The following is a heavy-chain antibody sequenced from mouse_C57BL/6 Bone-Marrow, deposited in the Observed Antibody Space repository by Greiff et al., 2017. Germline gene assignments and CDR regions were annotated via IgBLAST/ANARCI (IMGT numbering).Heavy chain of an antibody. D-gene: IGHD1-1*02. CDR3: ARRMGSIYYYAMDY. CDR1: GFTFSDYG. J-gene: IGHJ4*01. CDR2: ISSGSSTI. V-gene: IGHV5-17*01. Sequence: EVQLVESGGGLVKPGGSLKLSCAASGFTFSDYGMHWVRQAPEKGLEWVAYISSGSSTIYYADTVKGRFTISRDNAKNTLFLQRTSLRSEDTAMYYCARRMGSIYYYAMDYWGQGTSVTVSS.